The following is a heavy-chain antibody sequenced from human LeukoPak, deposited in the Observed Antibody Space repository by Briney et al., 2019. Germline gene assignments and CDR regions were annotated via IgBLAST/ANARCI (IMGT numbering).Heavy chain of an antibody. CDR2: IYYSGST. CDR3: VRGSTLRHYQY. CDR1: GGSISSSTYY. V-gene: IGHV4-39*01. J-gene: IGHJ4*02. Sequence: PSETLSLTCTVSGGSISSSTYYWGWIRRPPGKGLEWIGSIYYSGSTYYSPSLKSRVTVSVDTSKNQFSLKLSSVTAADTALYYCVRGSTLRHYQYWGQGILVTVSS. D-gene: IGHD3-16*01.